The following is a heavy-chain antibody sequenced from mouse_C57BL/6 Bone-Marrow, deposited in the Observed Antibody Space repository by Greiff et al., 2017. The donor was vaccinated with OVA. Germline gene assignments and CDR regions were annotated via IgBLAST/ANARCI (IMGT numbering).Heavy chain of an antibody. Sequence: EVQLQESGPGLVKPSQSLSLTCSVTGYSITSGYYWNWIRQYPGNKLERMGYISYDGSNNYNPYLKNRITITRDTSKNQFFLKLNSVTTEDTATYYCAREGGTAWFAYWGQGTLVTVSA. CDR1: GYSITSGYY. D-gene: IGHD1-1*01. CDR2: ISYDGSN. V-gene: IGHV3-6*01. CDR3: AREGGTAWFAY. J-gene: IGHJ3*01.